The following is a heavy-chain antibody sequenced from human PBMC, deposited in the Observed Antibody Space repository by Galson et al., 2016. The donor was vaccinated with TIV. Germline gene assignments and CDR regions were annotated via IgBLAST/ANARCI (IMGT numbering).Heavy chain of an antibody. Sequence: SCKASGGVFNNYTIIWVRQAPGQGLEWMGGIVPLSGTNYAKKFQGRVTVTADEATKTAYMDLSGLRSDDTAVYYCARGGHYALDVWGQGTAVTVSS. CDR2: IVPLSGT. J-gene: IGHJ6*02. D-gene: IGHD3-16*01. CDR3: ARGGHYALDV. V-gene: IGHV1-69*01. CDR1: GGVFNNYT.